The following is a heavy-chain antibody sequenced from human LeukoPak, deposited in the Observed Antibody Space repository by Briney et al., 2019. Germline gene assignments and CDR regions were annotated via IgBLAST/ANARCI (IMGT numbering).Heavy chain of an antibody. CDR3: AKDEEVTGTNLGLILDAFDI. CDR2: IYSGGST. D-gene: IGHD1-20*01. J-gene: IGHJ3*02. CDR1: GFTVSSNS. V-gene: IGHV3-53*01. Sequence: GGSLRLSCTVSGFTVSSNSMSWVRQAPGKGLEWVSFIYSGGSTHNSDSVKGRFTISRDNSKNTLYLQMNSLRAEDTAVYFCAKDEEVTGTNLGLILDAFDIWGQGTMVTVSS.